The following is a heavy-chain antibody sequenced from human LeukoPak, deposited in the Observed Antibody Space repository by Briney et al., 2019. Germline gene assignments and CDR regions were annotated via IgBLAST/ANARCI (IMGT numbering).Heavy chain of an antibody. CDR1: GFTFNSYA. V-gene: IGHV3-23*01. Sequence: GGSLRLSCAASGFTFNSYAMSWVRQAPGKGLEWVSAISGSGGSTYYADSVKGRFTISRDNSKNTLYLQMNSLRAEDTAVYYCAKDPGITMIVVADYWGQGTLVTVSS. J-gene: IGHJ4*02. CDR2: ISGSGGST. D-gene: IGHD3-22*01. CDR3: AKDPGITMIVVADY.